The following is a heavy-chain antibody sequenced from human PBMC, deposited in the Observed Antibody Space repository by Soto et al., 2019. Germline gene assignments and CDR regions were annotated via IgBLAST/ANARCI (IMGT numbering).Heavy chain of an antibody. CDR2: IYYSGST. D-gene: IGHD4-17*01. CDR1: GGSISSYY. CDR3: ARYMTTVTTRFDYYYYYGMDV. J-gene: IGHJ6*02. V-gene: IGHV4-59*01. Sequence: SETLSLTCTVSGGSISSYYWSWIRQPPGKGLEWIGYIYYSGSTNYNPSLKSRVTISVDTSKNQFSQKLSSVTAADTAVYYCARYMTTVTTRFDYYYYYGMDVWGQGTTVTVSS.